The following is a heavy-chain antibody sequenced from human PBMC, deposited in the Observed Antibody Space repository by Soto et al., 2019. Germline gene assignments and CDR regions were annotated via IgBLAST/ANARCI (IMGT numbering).Heavy chain of an antibody. CDR3: ARGER. Sequence: EVQLVESGGGFIQPGGSLRLSCTASGFTVSDNYMSWVRQAPGKGLEWVSVIYRGGGTSYADSVQGRFTISRDNSKNTLYLQMNGLRAEDTAVYYCARGERWGQGTMVTVSS. D-gene: IGHD1-26*01. V-gene: IGHV3-53*01. CDR1: GFTVSDNY. J-gene: IGHJ3*01. CDR2: IYRGGGT.